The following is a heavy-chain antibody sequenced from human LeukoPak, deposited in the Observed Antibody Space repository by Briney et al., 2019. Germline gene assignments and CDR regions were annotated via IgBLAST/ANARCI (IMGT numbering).Heavy chain of an antibody. CDR1: GFTFTAYL. CDR2: MSSDGNAM. Sequence: GRSLRLSCAASGFTFTAYLIHWVREAPGKGLEWVAVMSSDGNAMFYADSVKGRFTISRDNSKNTLYLQMNSLRAEDTAVYYCVRESEYYFDHSASFDYWGQGTLVTVSS. D-gene: IGHD3-22*01. V-gene: IGHV3-30-3*01. J-gene: IGHJ4*02. CDR3: VRESEYYFDHSASFDY.